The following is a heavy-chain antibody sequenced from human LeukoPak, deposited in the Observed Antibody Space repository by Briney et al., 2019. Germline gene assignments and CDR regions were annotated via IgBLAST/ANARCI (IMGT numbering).Heavy chain of an antibody. J-gene: IGHJ4*02. CDR3: ARDREYRSSSYPLDY. V-gene: IGHV1-2*02. CDR2: VNPNSGGT. CDR1: GYTFTGYY. D-gene: IGHD6-6*01. Sequence: ASVKVSCKASGYTFTGYYMHWVRQTPGQGLEWMGWVNPNSGGTNFAQKFQGRVTMTRDTSISTAYMELSRLRSDDTAVYFCARDREYRSSSYPLDYWGQGTLVTVSS.